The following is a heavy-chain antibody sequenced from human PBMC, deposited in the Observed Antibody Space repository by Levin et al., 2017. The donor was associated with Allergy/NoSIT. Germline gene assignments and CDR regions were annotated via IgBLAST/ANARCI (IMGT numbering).Heavy chain of an antibody. CDR2: ISSSSSYT. J-gene: IGHJ4*02. CDR3: ARDGTTGTTTY. V-gene: IGHV3-11*05. CDR1: GFTFSDYY. D-gene: IGHD1-1*01. Sequence: PGGSLRLSCAASGFTFSDYYMSWIRQAPGKGLEWVSYISSSSSYTNYADSVKGRFTISRDNAKNSLYLQMNSLRAEDTAVYYCARDGTTGTTTYWGQGTLVTVSS.